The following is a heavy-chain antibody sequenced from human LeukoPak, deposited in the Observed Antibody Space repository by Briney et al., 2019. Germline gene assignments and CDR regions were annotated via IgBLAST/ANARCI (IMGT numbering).Heavy chain of an antibody. D-gene: IGHD6-13*01. CDR3: ASGIDTSSWYLGI. V-gene: IGHV3-64*01. CDR1: GFTFSTYS. CDR2: ISSNGGST. J-gene: IGHJ3*02. Sequence: GGSLRLSCAASGFTFSTYSMHWVRQAPGKGLEYVSAISSNGGSTYYANSVEGRFTISRDNSKNTLYLHMGSLRAEDMAVYYCASGIDTSSWYLGIWGQGTMVTVSS.